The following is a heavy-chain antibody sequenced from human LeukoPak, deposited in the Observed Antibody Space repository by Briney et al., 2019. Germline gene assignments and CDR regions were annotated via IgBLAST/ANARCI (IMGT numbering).Heavy chain of an antibody. CDR3: AREAITMVRGVISNYYYYYMDV. CDR1: GGSISSYY. Sequence: PSETLSLTCTVSGGSISSYYWSWIRQPPGKGLEWIGYIYYSGSTNYNPSLKSRVTISVDTSKNQFSLKLSSVTAADTAVYYCAREAITMVRGVISNYYYYYMDVWGKGTTVTVSS. CDR2: IYYSGST. D-gene: IGHD3-10*01. J-gene: IGHJ6*03. V-gene: IGHV4-59*12.